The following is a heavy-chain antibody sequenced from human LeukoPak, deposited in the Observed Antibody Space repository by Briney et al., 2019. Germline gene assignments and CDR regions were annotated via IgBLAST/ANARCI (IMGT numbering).Heavy chain of an antibody. CDR3: ARAPWALGYSYGSDY. D-gene: IGHD5-18*01. J-gene: IGHJ4*02. CDR1: GYTFTSYD. V-gene: IGHV1-8*03. CDR2: MNPNSGNT. Sequence: ASVKVSCKASGYTFTSYDINWVRQATGQGLEWMGWMNPNSGNTGYAQKFQGRVTITRNTSISTAYMEQSSLRSEDTAVYYCARAPWALGYSYGSDYWGQGTLVTVSS.